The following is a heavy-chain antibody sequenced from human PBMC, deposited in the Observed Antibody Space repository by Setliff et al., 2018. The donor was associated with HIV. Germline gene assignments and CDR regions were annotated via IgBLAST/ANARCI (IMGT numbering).Heavy chain of an antibody. CDR1: GFTFSNYG. D-gene: IGHD3-9*01. J-gene: IGHJ4*02. Sequence: GGSLRLSCEASGFTFSNYGMDWVRQAPGKGLEWVAVIWFDGSNEFYADSVKGRFTISRDSAKNSLYLQMNSLRAEDTAVYYCAIGLLTGEIDYWGQGTLVTVSS. V-gene: IGHV3-33*03. CDR2: IWFDGSNE. CDR3: AIGLLTGEIDY.